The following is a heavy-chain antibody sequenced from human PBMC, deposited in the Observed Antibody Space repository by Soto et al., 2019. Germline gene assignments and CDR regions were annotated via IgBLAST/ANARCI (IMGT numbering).Heavy chain of an antibody. J-gene: IGHJ4*02. Sequence: QVQLQESGPGLVKPSETLSLTCTVSGGSISGHYWTWIRQPPGKGLEWIGYIFYTGSTNYNPSLKSTLPISVHTSKNHYTLKLSSVTAADTAMYYCARVGSSGGSPDYWGPGTLVTVSS. V-gene: IGHV4-59*11. D-gene: IGHD6-19*01. CDR3: ARVGSSGGSPDY. CDR2: IFYTGST. CDR1: GGSISGHY.